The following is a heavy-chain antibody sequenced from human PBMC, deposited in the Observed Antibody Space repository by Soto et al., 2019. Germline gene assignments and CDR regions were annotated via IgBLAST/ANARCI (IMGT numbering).Heavy chain of an antibody. CDR3: SRGVTLQGYFDL. J-gene: IGHJ2*01. CDR2: ISSSSSYI. CDR1: GFTFSSYS. Sequence: GGSLRLSCAASGFTFSSYSMNWVRQAPGKGLEWVSSISSSSSYIYYADSVKGRFTISRDNAKNSLYLQMNSLRAEDTAVYYCSRGVTLQGYFDLWGRGTLVTVSS. D-gene: IGHD4-4*01. V-gene: IGHV3-21*01.